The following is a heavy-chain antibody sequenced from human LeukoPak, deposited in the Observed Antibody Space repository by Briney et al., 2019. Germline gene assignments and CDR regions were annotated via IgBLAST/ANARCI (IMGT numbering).Heavy chain of an antibody. V-gene: IGHV3-23*01. J-gene: IGHJ4*02. D-gene: IGHD4-17*01. CDR3: ASSPPTGITVSYFDY. CDR1: GFIFSSYA. Sequence: GGSLRLSCAASGFIFSSYAMSWVRQAPGKGLESVSAISGSGSSTYYADSVKGRFTISRDNSKNTLYLQMNSLRADDTAVYYCASSPPTGITVSYFDYWGQGTLVTVSS. CDR2: ISGSGSST.